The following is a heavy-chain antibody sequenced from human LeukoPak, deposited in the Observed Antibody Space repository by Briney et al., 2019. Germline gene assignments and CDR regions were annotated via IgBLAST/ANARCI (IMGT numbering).Heavy chain of an antibody. J-gene: IGHJ4*02. CDR1: GFTFSSYS. CDR3: ARVPTDYCDSSGYYYAHDY. V-gene: IGHV3-21*01. Sequence: GGSLRLSCAASGFTFSSYSMNWVRQAPGKGLEWVSSISSSSSYIYYADSVKGRFTISRDNGKNSLYLQMNSLRAEDTAVYYCARVPTDYCDSSGYYYAHDYWGQGTLVTVSS. CDR2: ISSSSSYI. D-gene: IGHD3-22*01.